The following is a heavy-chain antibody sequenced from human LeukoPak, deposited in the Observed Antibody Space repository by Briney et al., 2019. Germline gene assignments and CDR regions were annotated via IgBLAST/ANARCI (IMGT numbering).Heavy chain of an antibody. D-gene: IGHD5-18*01. CDR2: INPNSGGT. V-gene: IGHV1-2*02. Sequence: ASVKVSCKASGYTFTGYYMHWVRQAPGQGLEWMGWINPNSGGTNYAQKFQGRVTMTRDTSISTAYMELSRLRSDDTAVYYCARVGGGYSCGYFPFDYWGQGTLVTVSS. CDR1: GYTFTGYY. J-gene: IGHJ4*02. CDR3: ARVGGGYSCGYFPFDY.